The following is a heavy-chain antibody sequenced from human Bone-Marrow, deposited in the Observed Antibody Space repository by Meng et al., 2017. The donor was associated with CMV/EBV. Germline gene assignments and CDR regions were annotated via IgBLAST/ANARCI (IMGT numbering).Heavy chain of an antibody. Sequence: ASVKVSCKASGYTFTGYYMHWVRQATGQGLEWMGWMNPTSGKTGYARKFQGRVTISRNTSINTAYMELSRLTSDDTAVYYCARGVRYCSGDTCYYFDHWGQGTQVTVSS. CDR2: MNPTSGKT. CDR1: GYTFTGYY. D-gene: IGHD2-15*01. V-gene: IGHV1-8*03. J-gene: IGHJ4*02. CDR3: ARGVRYCSGDTCYYFDH.